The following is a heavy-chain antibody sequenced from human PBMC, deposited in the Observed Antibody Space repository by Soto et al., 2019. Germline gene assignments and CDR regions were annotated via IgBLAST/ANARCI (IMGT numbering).Heavy chain of an antibody. D-gene: IGHD3-22*01. CDR2: ISPSGTT. CDR1: SGSLSGYY. V-gene: IGHV4-34*01. Sequence: SETLSLTCSLYSGSLSGYYWSWIRQPPGKGLEWIGEISPSGTTNYSPSLKSRVSISVDTSKNQFSLNLTSLTAADTAVYYCASHWDYYDSSGYYYWGQGTLVTVSS. J-gene: IGHJ4*02. CDR3: ASHWDYYDSSGYYY.